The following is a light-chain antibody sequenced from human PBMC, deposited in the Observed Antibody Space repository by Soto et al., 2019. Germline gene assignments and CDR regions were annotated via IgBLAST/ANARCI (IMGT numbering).Light chain of an antibody. CDR1: SSDIGDSNY. CDR2: DVS. Sequence: QSVLTQPAPVSGSPGQSITISCTGTSSDIGDSNYVSWYQQHPGKAPKLVIYDVSNRPSGVSNRFSGSKSANTASLTISGFQAEDEADYSCSSFRSSSTSYVFGTGTKDTDL. CDR3: SSFRSSSTSYV. J-gene: IGLJ1*01. V-gene: IGLV2-14*03.